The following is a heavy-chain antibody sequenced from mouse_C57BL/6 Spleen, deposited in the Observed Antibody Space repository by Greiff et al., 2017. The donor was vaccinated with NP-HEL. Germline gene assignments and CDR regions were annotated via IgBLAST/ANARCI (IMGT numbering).Heavy chain of an antibody. CDR3: ARGDYYGSSYVGYYAMDY. D-gene: IGHD1-1*01. Sequence: VQLQQSGAELVKPGASVKLSCKASGYTFTSYWMHWVKQRPGQGLEWIGMIHPNSGSTNYNEKFKSKATLTVDKSSSTAYMQLSSLTSEDSAVYYCARGDYYGSSYVGYYAMDYWGQGTSVTVSS. J-gene: IGHJ4*01. V-gene: IGHV1-64*01. CDR1: GYTFTSYW. CDR2: IHPNSGST.